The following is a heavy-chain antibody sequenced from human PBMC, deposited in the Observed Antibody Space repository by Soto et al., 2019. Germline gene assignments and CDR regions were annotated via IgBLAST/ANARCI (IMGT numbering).Heavy chain of an antibody. CDR2: MFHSGAK. D-gene: IGHD6-13*01. J-gene: IGHJ5*02. Sequence: QVQLRESGPGLVKPSETLSLTCSVSGGSVSSGGYYWGWIRQTPGKGLEWIASMFHSGAKYYNPSLKLRVNIAVDTSKNQFFLKLSSSTDLDTSIYYCARRGEWAAATTWFDTWGQGVLVPVAS. V-gene: IGHV4-39*07. CDR3: ARRGEWAAATTWFDT. CDR1: GGSVSSGGYY.